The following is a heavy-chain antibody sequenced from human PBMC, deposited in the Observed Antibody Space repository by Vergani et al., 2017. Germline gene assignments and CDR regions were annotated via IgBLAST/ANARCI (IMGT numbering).Heavy chain of an antibody. CDR2: ISGSGGST. Sequence: EVQLLESGGDLVQPGGSLRLSCAASGFSFTTYAMNWVRQAPGKGLEWVSGISGSGGSTYYAGSVKGRFTISRDSSKNTLYLQMNSLSAGDTAVYYFAKANPRNSGYDYLYYYHAMDVWGQGTTVTVSS. CDR3: AKANPRNSGYDYLYYYHAMDV. V-gene: IGHV3-23*01. D-gene: IGHD5-12*01. J-gene: IGHJ6*02. CDR1: GFSFTTYA.